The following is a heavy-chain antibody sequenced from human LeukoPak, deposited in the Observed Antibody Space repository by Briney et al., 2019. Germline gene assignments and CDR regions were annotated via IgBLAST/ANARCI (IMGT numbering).Heavy chain of an antibody. CDR1: GGSINSYY. J-gene: IGHJ4*02. CDR3: ASSRQLMSFDY. CDR2: IHYSGST. Sequence: PSETLSLTCTVSGGSINSYYWSWIRQPPGKGLQWIGCIHYSGSTNYNPSLKSRVTISVDTSKNQFSLKLSSVTAADTAVYYCASSRQLMSFDYWGQGTLVTVSS. V-gene: IGHV4-59*01. D-gene: IGHD5-18*01.